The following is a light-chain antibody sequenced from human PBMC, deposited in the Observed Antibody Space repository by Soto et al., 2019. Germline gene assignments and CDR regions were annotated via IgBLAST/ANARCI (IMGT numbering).Light chain of an antibody. J-gene: IGLJ1*01. CDR2: DVS. CDR1: SSDVGGYNY. V-gene: IGLV2-14*01. Sequence: QSALTQPASVSGSPGQSITISCTGTSSDVGGYNYVSWYQQHPGKAPKFMIYDVSNRPSGVSNRFSGSKSGNTASLTSSGLHAEDEADYYCSSYTTSNTRQIVFGTGTKLTVL. CDR3: SSYTTSNTRQIV.